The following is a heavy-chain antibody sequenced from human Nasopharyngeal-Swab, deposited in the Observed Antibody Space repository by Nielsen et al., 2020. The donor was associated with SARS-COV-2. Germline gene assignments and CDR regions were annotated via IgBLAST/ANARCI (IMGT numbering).Heavy chain of an antibody. D-gene: IGHD3-3*01. Sequence: GESLKISCAASGFTFNNSNFNWVRQAPVKGLEWVSSISSISSYIYYADSVKGRFTISRDNAKNSLYLQMNSLRAEDTAVYYCARDGLDYDFWSAYFMDVWGQGTTVTVSS. CDR3: ARDGLDYDFWSAYFMDV. J-gene: IGHJ6*02. CDR2: ISSISSYI. CDR1: GFTFNNSN. V-gene: IGHV3-21*01.